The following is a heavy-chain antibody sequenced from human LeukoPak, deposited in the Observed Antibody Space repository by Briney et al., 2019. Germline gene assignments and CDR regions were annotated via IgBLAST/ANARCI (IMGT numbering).Heavy chain of an antibody. CDR2: ISSSSSYI. J-gene: IGHJ4*02. Sequence: GGSLRLSCAASGFTFSSYSMNWVRQAPGKGLEWFSSISSSSSYIYYADSVKGRFTISRDNAKNSLYLQMNSLRAEDTAVYYCARDWDSSGPYYFDYWGQGTLVTVSS. D-gene: IGHD6-19*01. V-gene: IGHV3-21*01. CDR3: ARDWDSSGPYYFDY. CDR1: GFTFSSYS.